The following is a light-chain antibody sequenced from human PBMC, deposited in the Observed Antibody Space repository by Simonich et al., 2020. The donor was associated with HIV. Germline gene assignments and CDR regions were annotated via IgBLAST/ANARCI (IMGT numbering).Light chain of an antibody. CDR1: SSDVGGYDY. Sequence: QSALTQPVSVSGSPGQSITISCTGTSSDVGGYDYVSWYQQHPAKVPKLIIYDVNGRPSGVSNRFYGSKSGNTASLTISGLQAEDEADYYCCSYTSISTWVFGGGTKVTVL. CDR3: CSYTSISTWV. J-gene: IGLJ3*02. V-gene: IGLV2-14*03. CDR2: DVN.